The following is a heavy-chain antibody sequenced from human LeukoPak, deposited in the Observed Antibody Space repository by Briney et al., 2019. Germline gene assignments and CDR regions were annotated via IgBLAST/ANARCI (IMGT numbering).Heavy chain of an antibody. D-gene: IGHD3-22*01. CDR2: MSPNSGNT. J-gene: IGHJ3*02. V-gene: IGHV1-8*01. CDR3: AQMIVHYSAFDI. CDR1: GYTFTSYD. Sequence: ASVKVSCKASGYTFTSYDINWVRQATGQGLEWMGWMSPNSGNTGYAQKFQGRVTMTRNTSISTAYMELSSLRSEDTAVYYCAQMIVHYSAFDIWGQGTMATVSS.